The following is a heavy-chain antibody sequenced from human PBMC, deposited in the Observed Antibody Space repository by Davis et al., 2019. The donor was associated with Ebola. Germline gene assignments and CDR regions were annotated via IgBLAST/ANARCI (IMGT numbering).Heavy chain of an antibody. Sequence: ASVKVSCKASGYTFTSYGISWVRQAPGQGLEWMGWISAYNGNTNYAQKLQGRVTMTTDTSTSTAYMELRSLRSDDTAVYYCAREGYSGYPMEGGFDYWGQGTLVTASS. CDR2: ISAYNGNT. V-gene: IGHV1-18*01. D-gene: IGHD5-12*01. CDR3: AREGYSGYPMEGGFDY. CDR1: GYTFTSYG. J-gene: IGHJ4*02.